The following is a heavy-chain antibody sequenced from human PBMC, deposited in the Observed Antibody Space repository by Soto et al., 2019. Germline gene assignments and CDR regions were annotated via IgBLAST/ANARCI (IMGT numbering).Heavy chain of an antibody. CDR3: ARDNSGRFRTDH. CDR2: IKSKGGGETK. J-gene: IGHJ4*02. V-gene: IGHV3-15*07. D-gene: IGHD4-4*01. CDR1: GLKFSDAW. Sequence: EVQLVESGGGLVKPGDSLRLSCAVSGLKFSDAWMNWVRQAPGKGLEWVGHIKSKGGGETKDYAAPVKGRFAISRDDSRDTLYLQMNSLKIEDTAVYYCARDNSGRFRTDHWGQGTLVTVS.